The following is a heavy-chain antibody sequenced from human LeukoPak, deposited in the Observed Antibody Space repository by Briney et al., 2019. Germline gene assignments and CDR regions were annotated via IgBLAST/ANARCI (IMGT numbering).Heavy chain of an antibody. Sequence: GGSLRLSCAASGFTFSSYWMTWVRQAPGKGLEWVANIKQDGSEKYYVDSVKGRFTISRDNAKNSLSLQMNSLRAEDTAVYYCARDFRAAMVSDWFDPWGQGTLVTVSS. J-gene: IGHJ5*02. CDR3: ARDFRAAMVSDWFDP. CDR1: GFTFSSYW. D-gene: IGHD5-18*01. CDR2: IKQDGSEK. V-gene: IGHV3-7*01.